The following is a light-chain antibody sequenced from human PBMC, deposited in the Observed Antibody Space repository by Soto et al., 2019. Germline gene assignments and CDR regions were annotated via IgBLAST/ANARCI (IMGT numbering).Light chain of an antibody. CDR2: EVT. Sequence: QSVLTQPASVSGSPGQTITISCTGTSSDVGGWDYVSWYQHHPGKAPKVMVYEVTNRPSGVSDRFSGSKSGNTASLSISGLQAEDAADYYCASFSSSNTWVFGGGTKLTVL. V-gene: IGLV2-14*01. CDR1: SSDVGGWDY. J-gene: IGLJ3*02. CDR3: ASFSSSNTWV.